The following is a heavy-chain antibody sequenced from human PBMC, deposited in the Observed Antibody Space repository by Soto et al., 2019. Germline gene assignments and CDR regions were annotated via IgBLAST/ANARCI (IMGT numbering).Heavy chain of an antibody. V-gene: IGHV1-46*03. D-gene: IGHD2-21*01. CDR3: ASDNSRTFPAASCDKKSDSSVRWFDP. CDR2: INPAGSVT. Sequence: ASVKVSCKASGISFINHYVHWVRQAPGQGPEWMGVINPAGSVTVYALKLQDRVTVTRDTSTSTVYMYFKSLTSENTSFFYCASDNSRTFPAASCDKKSDSSVRWFDPWGQGTLVTVSS. J-gene: IGHJ5*02. CDR1: GISFINHY.